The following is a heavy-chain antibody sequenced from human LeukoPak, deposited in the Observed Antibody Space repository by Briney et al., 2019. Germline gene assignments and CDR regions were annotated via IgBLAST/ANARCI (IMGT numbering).Heavy chain of an antibody. CDR3: ARDRSSYSSSYNWFDL. Sequence: GGSLRLSCAASGFTFSSYWMHWVRQAPGKGLVWVSRINSDGGGTSYADSVKGRFTISRDNAKNTLYLQMNSLRAEDTAVYYCARDRSSYSSSYNWFDLWGQGTLVTISS. CDR2: INSDGGGT. J-gene: IGHJ5*02. CDR1: GFTFSSYW. D-gene: IGHD6-13*01. V-gene: IGHV3-74*01.